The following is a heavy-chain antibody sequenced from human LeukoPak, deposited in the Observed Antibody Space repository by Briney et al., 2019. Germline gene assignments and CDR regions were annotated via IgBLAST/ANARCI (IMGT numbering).Heavy chain of an antibody. CDR3: ARGYDILTGYELDFDY. D-gene: IGHD3-9*01. Sequence: IPGGSLRLSCAASGFTFSSYGMHWVRQAPGKGLEWVSSISSSSSYIYYADSVKGRFTISRDNAKNSLYLQMNSLRAEDTAVYYCARGYDILTGYELDFDYWGQGTLVTVSS. CDR2: ISSSSSYI. V-gene: IGHV3-21*01. J-gene: IGHJ4*02. CDR1: GFTFSSYG.